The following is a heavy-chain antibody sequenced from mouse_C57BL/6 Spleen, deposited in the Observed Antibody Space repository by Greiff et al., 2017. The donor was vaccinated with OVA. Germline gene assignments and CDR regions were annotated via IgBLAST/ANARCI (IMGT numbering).Heavy chain of an antibody. V-gene: IGHV1-54*01. CDR2: INPGSGGT. CDR1: GYAFTNYL. CDR3: ARGGDWDDAMDY. J-gene: IGHJ4*01. Sequence: VQLQQSGAELVRPGTSVKVSCKASGYAFTNYLIEWVKQRPGQGLEWIGVINPGSGGTNYNEKFKGKATLTADKSSSTAYMQLSSLTSEDSAVYFCARGGDWDDAMDYWGQGTSVTVSS. D-gene: IGHD4-1*01.